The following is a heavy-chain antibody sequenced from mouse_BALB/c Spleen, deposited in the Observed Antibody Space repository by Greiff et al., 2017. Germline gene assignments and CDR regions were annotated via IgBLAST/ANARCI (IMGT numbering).Heavy chain of an antibody. CDR2: IDPENGNT. Sequence: VQLQQSGAELVRPGALVKLSCKASGFNIKDYYMHWVKQRPEQGLEWIGWIDPENGNTIYDPKFQGKASITADTSSNTAYLQLSSLTSEDTAVYYCARIQLGAYWYFDVWGAGTTVTVSS. CDR1: GFNIKDYY. V-gene: IGHV14-1*02. D-gene: IGHD4-1*02. J-gene: IGHJ1*01. CDR3: ARIQLGAYWYFDV.